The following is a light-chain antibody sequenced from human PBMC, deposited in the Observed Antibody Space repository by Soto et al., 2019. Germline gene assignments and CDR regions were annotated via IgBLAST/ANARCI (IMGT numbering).Light chain of an antibody. CDR3: SSYTIGYTWI. V-gene: IGLV2-14*01. CDR2: GVT. J-gene: IGLJ2*01. CDR1: SSDVGDYNY. Sequence: QSALTQPASVSGFPGQSITISCTGTSSDVGDYNYVSWYQHVPGNAPKLMIYGVTNRPSGVSNRFSGSKSGNTASLTISGLQAEDEADYYCSSYTIGYTWIFGGGTKLTVL.